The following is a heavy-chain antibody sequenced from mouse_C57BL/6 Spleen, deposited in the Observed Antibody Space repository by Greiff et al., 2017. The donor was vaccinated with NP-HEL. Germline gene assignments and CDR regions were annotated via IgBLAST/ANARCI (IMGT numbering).Heavy chain of an antibody. J-gene: IGHJ3*01. CDR3: ARSAYYSNYDWFAY. CDR1: GYTFTSYW. D-gene: IGHD2-5*01. CDR2: IDPNSGGT. Sequence: QVQLQQPGAELVKPGASVKLSCKASGYTFTSYWMHWVKQRPGRGLEWIGRIDPNSGGTKYNEKFKSKATLTVDKPSSTAYMQLSCLTSEDSAVYYCARSAYYSNYDWFAYWGQGTLVTVSA. V-gene: IGHV1-72*01.